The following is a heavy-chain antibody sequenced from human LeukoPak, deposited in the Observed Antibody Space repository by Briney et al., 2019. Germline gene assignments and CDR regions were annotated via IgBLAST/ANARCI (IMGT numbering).Heavy chain of an antibody. Sequence: GGSLRLSCAASGFSFSSYWMHWVRQAPGKGLVWVAHINADGTSTTHTDSVKGRFTISRDNTKDTLFLQMNSLTVEDTAVYYCARDLGYVATYNYMDVWGKGTTVTVSS. V-gene: IGHV3-74*01. D-gene: IGHD5-12*01. J-gene: IGHJ6*03. CDR3: ARDLGYVATYNYMDV. CDR1: GFSFSSYW. CDR2: INADGTST.